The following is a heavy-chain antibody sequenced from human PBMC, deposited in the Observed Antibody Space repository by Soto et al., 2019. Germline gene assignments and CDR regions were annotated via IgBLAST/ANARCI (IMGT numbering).Heavy chain of an antibody. Sequence: QVHLVESGGGVVQRGRPLRLSSAASGFTFSRYGMHWVRQAPGKGLEWVGVIVRDGGQKQYADCARGRFSISRDNSKNTLYLEMNSVTVVDAAVYYCARYADVEDSGLDYWGQGTLVTVSS. CDR2: IVRDGGQK. CDR1: GFTFSRYG. D-gene: IGHD2-8*01. CDR3: ARYADVEDSGLDY. V-gene: IGHV3-33*01. J-gene: IGHJ4*02.